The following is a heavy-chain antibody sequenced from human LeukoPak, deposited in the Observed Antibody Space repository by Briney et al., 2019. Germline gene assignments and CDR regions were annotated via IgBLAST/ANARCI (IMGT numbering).Heavy chain of an antibody. J-gene: IGHJ3*02. CDR2: ISSDGSST. Sequence: GGSLRLSCAASGFTFSSYAMGWVRQAPEKGLEWVSRISSDGSSTSYADSVKGRFTISRDNAKNTLYLQMNSLRAEDTAVYYCARVAVTSYSDAFDIWGQGTMVTVSS. CDR3: ARVAVTSYSDAFDI. CDR1: GFTFSSYA. D-gene: IGHD4-17*01. V-gene: IGHV3-74*01.